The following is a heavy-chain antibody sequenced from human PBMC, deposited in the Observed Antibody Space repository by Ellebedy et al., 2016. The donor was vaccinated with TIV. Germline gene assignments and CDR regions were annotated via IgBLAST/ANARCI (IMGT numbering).Heavy chain of an antibody. V-gene: IGHV1-2*02. D-gene: IGHD6-13*01. J-gene: IGHJ3*01. CDR1: GYTFTGYF. Sequence: AASVKVSCKASGYTFTGYFIHWMRQAPGQGLEWMGWINPFNGDTNFARTFQGRVTMTRDTSVNTAYMELSSLTSGDTATYYCTSAHTYEVYGSSWYSAFDVWGQGTVVAVSS. CDR2: INPFNGDT. CDR3: TSAHTYEVYGSSWYSAFDV.